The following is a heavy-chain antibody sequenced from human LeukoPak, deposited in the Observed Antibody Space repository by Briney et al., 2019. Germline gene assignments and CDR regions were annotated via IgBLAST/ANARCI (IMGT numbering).Heavy chain of an antibody. CDR2: IYSGGST. D-gene: IGHD1-26*01. Sequence: GGSLRLSCAGSGVTFSSYSMNWVRQAPGKGLEWVSVIYSGGSTYYADSVKGRFTISRDNSKNTLYLQMNSLRIEDTAVYYCAKDDPTGRYLWGQGTLVTVSS. J-gene: IGHJ4*02. V-gene: IGHV3-66*01. CDR1: GVTFSSYS. CDR3: AKDDPTGRYL.